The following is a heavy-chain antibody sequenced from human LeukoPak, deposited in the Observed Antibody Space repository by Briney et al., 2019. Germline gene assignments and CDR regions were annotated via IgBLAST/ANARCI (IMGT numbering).Heavy chain of an antibody. CDR3: ARGKYGGYFIDY. Sequence: GGSLRLSCTASGFTFNTYWMIRVSQAPGKGLEWVANINQDASVRYYVASVKGRFTISRDNAKNTVYLQMNSLRAEDTAVYYCARGKYGGYFIDYWGQGTLVTVSS. CDR2: INQDASVR. J-gene: IGHJ4*02. CDR1: GFTFNTYW. D-gene: IGHD5-12*01. V-gene: IGHV3-7*01.